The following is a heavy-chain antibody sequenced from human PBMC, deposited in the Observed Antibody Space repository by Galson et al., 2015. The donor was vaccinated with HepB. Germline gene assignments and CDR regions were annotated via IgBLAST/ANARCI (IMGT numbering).Heavy chain of an antibody. CDR2: ISGSGGST. V-gene: IGHV3-23*01. Sequence: SLRLSCAASGFTFNNYVMNWVRQSPGKGLEWVASISGSGGSTYYGGSVKGRFTISRDNSRNTVFLHMNRLGAEDTAVYYCAKNSGSNWFVPYHFDSWGQGTLVTVSS. D-gene: IGHD6-13*01. CDR3: AKNSGSNWFVPYHFDS. CDR1: GFTFNNYV. J-gene: IGHJ4*02.